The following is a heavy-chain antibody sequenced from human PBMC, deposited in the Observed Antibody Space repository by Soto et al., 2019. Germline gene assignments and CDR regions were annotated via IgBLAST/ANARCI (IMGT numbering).Heavy chain of an antibody. CDR1: GYTFTSYG. D-gene: IGHD4-17*01. CDR3: AFGIYGDYYYGMDV. V-gene: IGHV1-18*01. Sequence: QVQLVQSGAEVKKPGASVKVSCKASGYTFTSYGIRWVRQAPGQGLEWMGWISAYNGNTNYAQKLQGRVTMTTDTDTSKDYMELRSLRSDDTAVYYCAFGIYGDYYYGMDVWGQGTTVTGSS. CDR2: ISAYNGNT. J-gene: IGHJ6*02.